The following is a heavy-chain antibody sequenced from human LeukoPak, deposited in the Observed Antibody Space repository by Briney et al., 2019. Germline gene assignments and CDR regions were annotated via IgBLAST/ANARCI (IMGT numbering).Heavy chain of an antibody. J-gene: IGHJ4*02. V-gene: IGHV3-23*01. Sequence: GGSLRLSCAASGFTFSIYAMSWVRQAPGKGLEWVSAISGSGGTAYYADSVKGRFTISRDNSKNTLYLQMNSLRAEDTAVYYCAKDSDFWSGYPYSQYYFDYWGQGTLVTVSS. D-gene: IGHD3-3*01. CDR3: AKDSDFWSGYPYSQYYFDY. CDR2: ISGSGGTA. CDR1: GFTFSIYA.